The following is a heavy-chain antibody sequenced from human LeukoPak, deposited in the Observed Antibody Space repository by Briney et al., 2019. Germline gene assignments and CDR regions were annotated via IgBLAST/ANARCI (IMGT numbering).Heavy chain of an antibody. CDR2: INPTGGST. Sequence: GASVKVSCKASGYTFINYYIHWVRQAPGQGLEWMGVINPTGGSTSYARKFQGRVTMTRDTSTSTVSMELSSLRSEDTAVYYCARDGTWDLHYWGQGTLVTVSS. V-gene: IGHV1-46*01. CDR3: ARDGTWDLHY. J-gene: IGHJ4*02. D-gene: IGHD1-26*01. CDR1: GYTFINYY.